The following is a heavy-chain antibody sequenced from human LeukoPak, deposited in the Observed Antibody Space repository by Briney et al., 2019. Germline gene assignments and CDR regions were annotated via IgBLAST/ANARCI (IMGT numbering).Heavy chain of an antibody. V-gene: IGHV3-30*04. CDR3: ARASGSPLWFGEFNYYYYYMDV. Sequence: GRSLRLSCAASGFTFSSYAMHWVRQAPGKGLEWVAVISYDGSNKYYADPVKGRFTISRDNSKNTLYLQMNSLRAEDTAVYYCARASGSPLWFGEFNYYYYYMDVWGKGTTVTVSS. J-gene: IGHJ6*03. CDR1: GFTFSSYA. D-gene: IGHD3-10*01. CDR2: ISYDGSNK.